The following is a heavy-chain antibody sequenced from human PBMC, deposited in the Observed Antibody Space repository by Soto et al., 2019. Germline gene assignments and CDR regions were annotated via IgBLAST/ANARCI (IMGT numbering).Heavy chain of an antibody. Sequence: EVQLVESGGGLVQPGGSLRLSCAASGFTVSSNYMSWVRQAPGKGLEWVSVIYNGGSTYYADSVKGRFTISRDNSKNTMYLQMNSLRADHTAVYYCAADCGGDCYAFDYWGQGPLVTVSS. V-gene: IGHV3-66*01. J-gene: IGHJ4*02. CDR3: AADCGGDCYAFDY. CDR2: IYNGGST. D-gene: IGHD2-21*02. CDR1: GFTVSSNY.